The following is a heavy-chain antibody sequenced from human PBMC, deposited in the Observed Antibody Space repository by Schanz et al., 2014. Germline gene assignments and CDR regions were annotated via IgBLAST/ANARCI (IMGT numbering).Heavy chain of an antibody. V-gene: IGHV3-30*18. Sequence: QVQLVESGGGVVQPGRSLRLSCAASGFTFSSYGMHWVRQAPGKGLEWVAAMSYDGSIKYYGDSVKGRFTISRDNCKNTLYLHMNTLRSEDTAVYYWAKGSTHIDSVRVPTAIDYWGQGTLVTVSS. CDR2: MSYDGSIK. CDR1: GFTFSSYG. D-gene: IGHD2-2*01. CDR3: AKGSTHIDSVRVPTAIDY. J-gene: IGHJ4*02.